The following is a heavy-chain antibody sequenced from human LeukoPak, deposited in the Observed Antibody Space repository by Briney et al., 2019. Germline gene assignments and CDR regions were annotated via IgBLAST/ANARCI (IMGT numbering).Heavy chain of an antibody. CDR3: ARRPYYYDSSGYYPVGYFDY. D-gene: IGHD3-22*01. J-gene: IGHJ4*02. Sequence: GESLKISCKGSGYSFTSYWIGWVRQMPGKGLEWMGIIYPGDSDTRYSPSFQGQVTISADKSISTAYLQWSSLKASDTAMYYCARRPYYYDSSGYYPVGYFDYWGQGTLVTVSS. V-gene: IGHV5-51*01. CDR2: IYPGDSDT. CDR1: GYSFTSYW.